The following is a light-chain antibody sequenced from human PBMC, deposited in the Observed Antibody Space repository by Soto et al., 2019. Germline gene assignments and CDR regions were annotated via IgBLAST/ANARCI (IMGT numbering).Light chain of an antibody. CDR1: SSDVGTYNY. V-gene: IGLV2-14*01. CDR2: DVS. CDR3: SSYTSSISSVV. J-gene: IGLJ2*01. Sequence: QSALTQPASVSGSPGQSITISCTGTSSDVGTYNYVSWYQQHPGKAPKLMIYDVSNRPSGVSDRFSGSKSGNTASLTISGLQAEDEADYYCSSYTSSISSVVFGGGTKLTVL.